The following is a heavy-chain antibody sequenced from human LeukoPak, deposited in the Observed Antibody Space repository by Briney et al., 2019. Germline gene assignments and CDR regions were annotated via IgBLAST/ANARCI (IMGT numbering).Heavy chain of an antibody. J-gene: IGHJ4*02. D-gene: IGHD1-26*01. CDR1: GGSINSYF. Sequence: SETLSLTCTVSGGSINSYFWTWIRQPAGKGQEWIGRIYTGGSTNYNPSLKSRVTMSVDTSKNQFSLKLNSVTAADTAVYYCARQEGGIVGPYWGQGTLVTVSS. CDR2: IYTGGST. V-gene: IGHV4-4*07. CDR3: ARQEGGIVGPY.